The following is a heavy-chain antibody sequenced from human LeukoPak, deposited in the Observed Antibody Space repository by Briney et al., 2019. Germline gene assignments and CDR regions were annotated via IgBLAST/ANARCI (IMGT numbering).Heavy chain of an antibody. V-gene: IGHV1-2*02. D-gene: IGHD6-13*01. CDR1: GYTFTGYY. CDR2: INPNSGGT. CDR3: AREGVYGYSSSWPNNWFDP. J-gene: IGHJ5*02. Sequence: ASVKVSCKASGYTFTGYYMHWVRQAPGQGLEWMGWINPNSGGTNYAQNFQGRVTMTRDTSTNTAYMDLRNLRFDDTAVYYCAREGVYGYSSSWPNNWFDPWGQGTLVTVSS.